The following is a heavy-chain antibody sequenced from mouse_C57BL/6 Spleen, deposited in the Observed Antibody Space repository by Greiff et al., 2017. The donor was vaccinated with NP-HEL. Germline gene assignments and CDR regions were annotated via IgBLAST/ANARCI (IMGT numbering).Heavy chain of an antibody. D-gene: IGHD1-1*01. CDR3: ARCQDYYGSSYGYFDV. CDR2: IYPRSGNT. J-gene: IGHJ1*03. V-gene: IGHV1-81*01. CDR1: GYTFTSYG. Sequence: QVQLQQSGAELARPGASVKLSCKASGYTFTSYGISWVKQRTGQGLEWIGEIYPRSGNTYYNEKFKGKATLTADKSSSTAYMELRSLTSEDSAVYFCARCQDYYGSSYGYFDVWGTGTTVTVSS.